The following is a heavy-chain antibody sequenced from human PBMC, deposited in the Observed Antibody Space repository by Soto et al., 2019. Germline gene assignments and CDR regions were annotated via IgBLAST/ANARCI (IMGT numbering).Heavy chain of an antibody. J-gene: IGHJ4*02. CDR3: TTDFGDCSSTSCFPYFDY. Sequence: EVQLVESGGGLVKPGGSLRLSCAASGFTFSNAWMSWVRQAPGKGLEWVGRIKSKTDGGTTDYAAPVKGRFTISRDDSKNTLYLQMNSLKTEDTAVYYCTTDFGDCSSTSCFPYFDYWGQGTLVTVSS. CDR1: GFTFSNAW. D-gene: IGHD2-2*03. V-gene: IGHV3-15*01. CDR2: IKSKTDGGTT.